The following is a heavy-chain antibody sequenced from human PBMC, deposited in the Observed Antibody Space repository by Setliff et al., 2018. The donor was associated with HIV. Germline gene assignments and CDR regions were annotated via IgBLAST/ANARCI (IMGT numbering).Heavy chain of an antibody. CDR3: ARQITMVRGVYQPYYYYYMDV. J-gene: IGHJ6*03. CDR2: IYYTGTT. Sequence: SETLSLTCTVSRGSISRYYWSWIRQPPGKGLEWIGYIYYTGTTKYNPSLKSRVTMSVDTSKNQFSLKLSSVTAADTAVYYCARQITMVRGVYQPYYYYYMDVWGKGTTVTSP. V-gene: IGHV4-59*08. D-gene: IGHD3-10*01. CDR1: RGSISRYY.